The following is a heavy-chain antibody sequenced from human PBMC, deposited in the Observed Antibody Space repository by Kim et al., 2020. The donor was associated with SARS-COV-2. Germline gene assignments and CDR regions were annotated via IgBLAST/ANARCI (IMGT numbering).Heavy chain of an antibody. CDR1: GFTFSSYW. D-gene: IGHD6-13*01. Sequence: GGSLRLSCAASGFTFSSYWMSWVRQAPGKGLEWVANIKQDGSEKYYVDSVKGRFTISRDNAKNSLYLQMNSLRAEDTAVYYCARSASIAAAEGSFDYWGQGTLVTVSS. CDR3: ARSASIAAAEGSFDY. CDR2: IKQDGSEK. V-gene: IGHV3-7*03. J-gene: IGHJ4*02.